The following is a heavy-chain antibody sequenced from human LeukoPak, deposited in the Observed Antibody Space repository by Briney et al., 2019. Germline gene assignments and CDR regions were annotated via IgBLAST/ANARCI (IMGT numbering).Heavy chain of an antibody. V-gene: IGHV1-18*01. Sequence: ASVKVSCKASGYTFTSYGISWVRQAPGQGLEWMGWISAYNGNTNYAQKLQGRVTMTTDTSTSTAYMKLRSLRSDDTAVYYCARDLMDYYGSSGLDYWGQGTLVTVSS. CDR3: ARDLMDYYGSSGLDY. J-gene: IGHJ4*02. CDR1: GYTFTSYG. CDR2: ISAYNGNT. D-gene: IGHD3-22*01.